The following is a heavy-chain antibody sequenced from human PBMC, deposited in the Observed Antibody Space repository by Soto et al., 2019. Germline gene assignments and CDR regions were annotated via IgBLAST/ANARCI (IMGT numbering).Heavy chain of an antibody. CDR3: AEGSGSYYFYFQH. V-gene: IGHV4-59*01. CDR2: IYYSGST. CDR1: GGSISSYY. Sequence: PSETLSLTCTVSGGSISSYYWSWIRQPPGKGLEWIGYIYYSGSTNYSPSLKSRVTISVDTSKNQFSLKLSSVTAADTAVYYCAEGSGSYYFYFQHWGQGTLVTVSS. J-gene: IGHJ1*01. D-gene: IGHD1-26*01.